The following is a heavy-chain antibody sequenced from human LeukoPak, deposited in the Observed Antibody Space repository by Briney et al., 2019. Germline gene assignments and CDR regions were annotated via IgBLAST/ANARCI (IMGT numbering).Heavy chain of an antibody. Sequence: SETLSLTCTVSGDSISSYYWSWIRQPAGKGLEWIGRIYTSGSTNYNPSLKSRVTISVDTSKKQFSLKLSSVTAADTAVYYCAGNYYGSGSYYSEDRYWGQGTLVTVSS. CDR2: IYTSGST. D-gene: IGHD3-10*01. CDR3: AGNYYGSGSYYSEDRY. V-gene: IGHV4-4*07. J-gene: IGHJ4*02. CDR1: GDSISSYY.